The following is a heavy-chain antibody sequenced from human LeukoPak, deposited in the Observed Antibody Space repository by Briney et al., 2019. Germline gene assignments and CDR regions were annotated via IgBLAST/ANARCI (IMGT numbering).Heavy chain of an antibody. CDR1: GFTFSSYG. D-gene: IGHD1-26*01. Sequence: GGSLRLSCVASGFTFSSYGMTWVRQAPGKGLEWVSAISGSGGSTYYADSVKGRFTISRDNSKNTLYLQMNSLRAEDTAVYYCAKGSGSYPGSGYGMDVWGQGTTVTVSS. CDR3: AKGSGSYPGSGYGMDV. J-gene: IGHJ6*02. CDR2: ISGSGGST. V-gene: IGHV3-23*01.